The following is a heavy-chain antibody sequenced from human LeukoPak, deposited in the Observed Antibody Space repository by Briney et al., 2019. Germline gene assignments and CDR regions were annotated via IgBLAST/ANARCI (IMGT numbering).Heavy chain of an antibody. V-gene: IGHV3-48*02. J-gene: IGHJ4*02. CDR1: GFTFSSSS. Sequence: GGSLRLSCGVSGFTFSSSSMNWVRQAPGKGLDWVSYISSSSSTIYYADSVRGRFTISRDNAKNSLYLKMNSLRDEDTAVYYCARYFDSWGQGTLVTVSS. CDR3: ARYFDS. CDR2: ISSSSSTI.